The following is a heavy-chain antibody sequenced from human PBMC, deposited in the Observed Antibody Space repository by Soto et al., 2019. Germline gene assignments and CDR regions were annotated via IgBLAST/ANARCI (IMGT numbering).Heavy chain of an antibody. D-gene: IGHD2-8*01. CDR2: ISYDGSNK. J-gene: IGHJ6*02. Sequence: GGSLRLSCAASGFTFSSYAMHWVRQAPGKGLEWVAVISYDGSNKYYADSVKGRFTISRDNSKNTLYLQMNSLRAEDTAVYYCARGRNGVFPYYYYGMDVWGQGTTVTVSS. V-gene: IGHV3-30-3*01. CDR1: GFTFSSYA. CDR3: ARGRNGVFPYYYYGMDV.